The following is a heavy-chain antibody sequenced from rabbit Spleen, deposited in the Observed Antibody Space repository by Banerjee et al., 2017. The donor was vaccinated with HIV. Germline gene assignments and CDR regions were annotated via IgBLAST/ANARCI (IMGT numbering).Heavy chain of an antibody. CDR2: IDSGSSGFT. J-gene: IGHJ6*01. CDR1: GVSFSISSY. D-gene: IGHD8-1*01. CDR3: ARDTGSSFSSYGMDL. V-gene: IGHV1S45*01. Sequence: QEQLEESGGDLVKPGASLTLTCTASGVSFSISSYMCWVRQAPGKGLEWIACIDSGSSGFTYFATWAKGRFTISKASSTTVTLQMTSLTVADTATYFCARDTGSSFSSYGMDLWGPGTLVTVS.